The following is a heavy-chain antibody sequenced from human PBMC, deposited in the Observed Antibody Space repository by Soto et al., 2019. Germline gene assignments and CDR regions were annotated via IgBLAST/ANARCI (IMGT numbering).Heavy chain of an antibody. CDR3: GDLDGSFFGIDF. J-gene: IGHJ6*02. CDR1: RFTAW. CDR2: IKSKADGETM. V-gene: IGHV3-15*01. D-gene: IGHD3-10*01. Sequence: EVQLAASGGGLVKPGGSLRLSCGASRFTAWMIWVRQAPGKGLEWVGRIKSKADGETMDYSAPVQGRFTISRDDSKDMVYLEMTSLKIEDTAVYSCGDLDGSFFGIDFWGLGTTVTVSS.